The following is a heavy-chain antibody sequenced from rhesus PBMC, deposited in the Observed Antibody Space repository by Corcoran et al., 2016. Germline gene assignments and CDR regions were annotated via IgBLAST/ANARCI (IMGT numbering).Heavy chain of an antibody. CDR1: GGSISSNY. CDR3: ARVEYCTGSGCYGAFDF. J-gene: IGHJ3*01. CDR2: ISGSGGRT. V-gene: IGHV4-173*01. Sequence: QLQLQESGPGLVKPSETLSLTCAVSGGSISSNYWSWIRQPPGKGLEWIGRISGSGGRTDYNPSLKSRVTISTDTSKNQFSLKLSSVTAADTAVYYCARVEYCTGSGCYGAFDFWGQGLRVTVSS. D-gene: IGHD2-21*01.